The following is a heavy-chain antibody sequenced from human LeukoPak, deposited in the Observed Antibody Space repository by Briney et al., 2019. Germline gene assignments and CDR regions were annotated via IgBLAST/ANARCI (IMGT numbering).Heavy chain of an antibody. J-gene: IGHJ6*03. CDR3: AREVQAYDFWSTDYFMDV. D-gene: IGHD3-3*01. V-gene: IGHV1-8*03. CDR1: GYTFTNYD. CDR2: MNPNSGNT. Sequence: ASVKFSCKASGYTFTNYDINWVRQAPGQGLEWMGWMNPNSGNTGFAQKFQGRVTITRNTSVTTAYMELSSLRSEDTAVYYCAREVQAYDFWSTDYFMDVWGKGTTVTVSS.